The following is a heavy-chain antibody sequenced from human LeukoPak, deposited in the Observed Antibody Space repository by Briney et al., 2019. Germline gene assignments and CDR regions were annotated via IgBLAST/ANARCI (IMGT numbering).Heavy chain of an antibody. Sequence: PSETLSLTCAVSGVSIASYSCHWIRQSPGKGLEDVAAIDSYGTTYYNPSLRSRLNIAVDSSKNQCSLRLNSVTAADTAVYYCARSRGWWALDYWGPGTLVAVSS. CDR3: ARSRGWWALDY. D-gene: IGHD2-8*02. CDR2: IDSYGTT. J-gene: IGHJ4*02. CDR1: GVSIASYS. V-gene: IGHV4-39*07.